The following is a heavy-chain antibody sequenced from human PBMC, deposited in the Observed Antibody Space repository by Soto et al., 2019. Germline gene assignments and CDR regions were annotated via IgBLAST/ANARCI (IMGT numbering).Heavy chain of an antibody. J-gene: IGHJ4*02. CDR1: GGSISSSSYY. V-gene: IGHV4-39*07. Sequence: SETLSLTCTVSGGSISSSSYYWGWIRQPPGKGLEWIGSIYYSGSTYYNPSLKSRVTISIDRSKNQFSLKLSSVTAADTAVYYCTRGPSGDKVDYWGQGTLVTVSS. CDR3: TRGPSGDKVDY. D-gene: IGHD7-27*01. CDR2: IYYSGST.